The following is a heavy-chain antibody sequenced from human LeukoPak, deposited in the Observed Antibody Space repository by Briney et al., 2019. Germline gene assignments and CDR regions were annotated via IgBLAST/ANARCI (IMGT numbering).Heavy chain of an antibody. V-gene: IGHV4-39*01. CDR3: ARLTPRAGWFDP. J-gene: IGHJ5*02. CDR2: IYYSGST. Sequence: PSETLSLTCTVSGGSISSSSYYWGWIRQPPGKGLEWIGSIYYSGSTYYNPSLKSRVTISVDTSKNQFSLKLSSVTAADTAVYYCARLTPRAGWFDPWGQGTLVTVSS. CDR1: GGSISSSSYY.